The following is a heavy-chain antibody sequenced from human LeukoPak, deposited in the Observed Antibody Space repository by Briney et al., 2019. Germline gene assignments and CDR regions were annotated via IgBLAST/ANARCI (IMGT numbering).Heavy chain of an antibody. D-gene: IGHD3-10*01. V-gene: IGHV4-4*07. CDR2: IYTSGST. CDR3: ARDRTNYDGSGRKENWFDP. CDR1: GGSISSYY. J-gene: IGHJ5*02. Sequence: PSETLSLTCTVSGGSISSYYWSWIRQPAGKGLEWIGRIYTSGSTNYNPSLKSRVTMSVDTSKNQFSLKLSSVTAADTAVYYCARDRTNYDGSGRKENWFDPWGQGTLVTVSS.